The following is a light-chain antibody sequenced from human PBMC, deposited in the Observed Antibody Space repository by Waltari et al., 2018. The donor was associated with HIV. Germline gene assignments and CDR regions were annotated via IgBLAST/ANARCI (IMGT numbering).Light chain of an antibody. V-gene: IGLV3-1*01. J-gene: IGLJ2*01. CDR3: QAWDNSVVV. CDR2: KDT. CDR1: KLGNEY. Sequence: SYELTQPPSMSVSPGQTANITCSGDKLGNEYACWYQPKAGQSPVLVIFKDTRRPSGIPERFSGSTSGNTATLTISGALPADEGDYYCQAWDNSVVVFGGGTRLTVL.